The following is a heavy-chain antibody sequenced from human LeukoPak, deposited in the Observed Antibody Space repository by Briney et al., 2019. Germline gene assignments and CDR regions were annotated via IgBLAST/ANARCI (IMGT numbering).Heavy chain of an antibody. Sequence: PGGSLRLSCAASGFTFSSYAMSWVRQAPGKGLEWVSDISGSGGSTYYADSVKGRFTISRDNSKNTLYLQMDSLRAEDTAVYYCAKDLREYCSSTTCYAFDYWGQGTLVTVSS. V-gene: IGHV3-23*01. CDR3: AKDLREYCSSTTCYAFDY. D-gene: IGHD2-2*01. J-gene: IGHJ4*02. CDR1: GFTFSSYA. CDR2: ISGSGGST.